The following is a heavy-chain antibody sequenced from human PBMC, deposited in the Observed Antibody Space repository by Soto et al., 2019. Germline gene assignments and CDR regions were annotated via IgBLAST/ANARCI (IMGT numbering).Heavy chain of an antibody. CDR3: AKKLRYNWNYEGDWFDP. CDR2: ISGSGGST. D-gene: IGHD1-7*01. J-gene: IGHJ5*02. CDR1: GLTFSSYA. Sequence: EVKLLESGGGLVQPGGSLRLSCAASGLTFSSYAMSWVRQAPGKGLEWVSAISGSGGSTYYADSVKGRFTISRDNSKNTLYLQMNSLRAEDTAVYYCAKKLRYNWNYEGDWFDPWGQGTLVTVSS. V-gene: IGHV3-23*01.